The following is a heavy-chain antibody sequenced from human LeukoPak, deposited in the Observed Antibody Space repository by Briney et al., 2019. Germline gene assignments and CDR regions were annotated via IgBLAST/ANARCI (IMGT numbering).Heavy chain of an antibody. CDR1: GYSISSPNW. CDR3: AGVEMATITPRRHGTD. CDR2: INHSGST. D-gene: IGHD5-24*01. Sequence: PSETLSLTCAVSGYSISSPNWWGWVRQPPGKGLEWIGEINHSGSTNYNPSLKSRVTISVDTSKNQFSLKLSSVTAADTAVYYCAGVEMATITPRRHGTDWGQGTLVTVSS. V-gene: IGHV4-28*01. J-gene: IGHJ4*02.